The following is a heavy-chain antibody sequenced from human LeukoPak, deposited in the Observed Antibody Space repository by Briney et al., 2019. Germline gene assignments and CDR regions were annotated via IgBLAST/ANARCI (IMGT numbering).Heavy chain of an antibody. Sequence: PSETLSLTCTVSGGSVSSISHFWDWVRQPPGKGLEWIVSLSDTGTTYYNPSLESRVTMSVDTSKNQFSLKLTSVTAADTAVYCCARRDHTGRSHAWFDPWGQGTLVTVSS. J-gene: IGHJ5*02. CDR2: LSDTGTT. V-gene: IGHV4-39*01. CDR1: GGSVSSISHF. CDR3: ARRDHTGRSHAWFDP. D-gene: IGHD1-14*01.